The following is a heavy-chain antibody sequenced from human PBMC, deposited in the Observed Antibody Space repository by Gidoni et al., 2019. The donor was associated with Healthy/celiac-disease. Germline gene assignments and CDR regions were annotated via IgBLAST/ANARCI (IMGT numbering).Heavy chain of an antibody. CDR1: GFTFRSYA. CDR2: ISGSGGST. D-gene: IGHD3-9*01. J-gene: IGHJ6*03. Sequence: EVQLLESGGGLVQPGGSLRLSCAASGFTFRSYAMSWVRQAPGKGLEWVSAISGSGGSTYYADSVKGRFTISRDNSKNTLYLQMNSLRAEDTAVYYCAKRGQHDISYYYYMDVWGKGTTVTVSS. CDR3: AKRGQHDISYYYYMDV. V-gene: IGHV3-23*01.